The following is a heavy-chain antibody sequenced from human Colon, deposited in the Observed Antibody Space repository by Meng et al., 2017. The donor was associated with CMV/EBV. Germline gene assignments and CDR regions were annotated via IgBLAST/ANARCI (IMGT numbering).Heavy chain of an antibody. J-gene: IGHJ5*01. CDR3: ARGMVVIAPWFDA. D-gene: IGHD2-21*01. V-gene: IGHV4-34*01. CDR1: GGSFSGYH. CDR2: VNGGGSS. Sequence: SETLSLTCTLDGGSFSGYHWHWFRQPPQRGLEWIGHVNGGGSSDSNPSLKSRVTISLDTSKNQFSLKLTSVTVADTGVYYCARGMVVIAPWFDAWGHGTQVTVSS.